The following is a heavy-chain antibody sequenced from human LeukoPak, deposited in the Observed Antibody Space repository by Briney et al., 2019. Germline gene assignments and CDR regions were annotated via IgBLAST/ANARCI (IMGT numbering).Heavy chain of an antibody. CDR1: GFTFSSYG. V-gene: IGHV3-30*03. J-gene: IGHJ6*02. CDR3: ARSDVLLWFGETSYYYGMDV. Sequence: GRSLRLSCAASGFTFSSYGMHWVRQAPGKGLEWVAVISYDGSNKYYADSVKGRFTISRDNSKNTLYLQMNSLRAEDTAVYYCARSDVLLWFGETSYYYGMDVWGQGTTVTVSS. CDR2: ISYDGSNK. D-gene: IGHD3-10*01.